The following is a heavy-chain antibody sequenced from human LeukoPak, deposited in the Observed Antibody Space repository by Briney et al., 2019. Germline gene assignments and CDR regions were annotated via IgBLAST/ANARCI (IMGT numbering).Heavy chain of an antibody. V-gene: IGHV1-18*01. CDR1: GYTFTSYG. J-gene: IGHJ4*02. D-gene: IGHD3-22*01. Sequence: ASVKVSCKASGYTFTSYGISWVRQAPGQGLEWMGWISAYNGNTNYAQKLQGRVTMTTDTSTSTAYMELRSLRSDDTAVYYCARDRYYYDSSGTFSRRAHDDYWGQGTLVTVSS. CDR2: ISAYNGNT. CDR3: ARDRYYYDSSGTFSRRAHDDY.